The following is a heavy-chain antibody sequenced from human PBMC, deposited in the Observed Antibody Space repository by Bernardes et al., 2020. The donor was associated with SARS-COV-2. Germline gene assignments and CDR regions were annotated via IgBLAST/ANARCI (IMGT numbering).Heavy chain of an antibody. Sequence: SVKVSCAAPGSTFSSYTFTWVRQAPGQGFEWIGRITPILGTSTFAPKFQGRVTMTADKDTSTVYMELNRLGSDDTALYFCASPREETGTFKWGHFYQGVDVWGQGTAVTVTS. J-gene: IGHJ6*02. CDR3: ASPREETGTFKWGHFYQGVDV. D-gene: IGHD7-27*01. CDR2: ITPILGTS. CDR1: GSTFSSYT. V-gene: IGHV1-69*08.